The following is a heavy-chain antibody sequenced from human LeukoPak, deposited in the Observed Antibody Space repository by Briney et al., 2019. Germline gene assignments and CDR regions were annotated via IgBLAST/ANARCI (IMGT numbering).Heavy chain of an antibody. CDR2: INADGSST. V-gene: IGHV3-74*01. D-gene: IGHD1-7*01. CDR3: ARGWRGTFDY. CDR1: GITFSTYW. Sequence: GGSLRLSCAASGITFSTYWMHRVRQAPGKGLVWVSRINADGSSTSYADSVKGRCTISRDNAKNTLYLQMNSLRAEDTAVYYCARGWRGTFDYWGQGTLVTVSS. J-gene: IGHJ4*02.